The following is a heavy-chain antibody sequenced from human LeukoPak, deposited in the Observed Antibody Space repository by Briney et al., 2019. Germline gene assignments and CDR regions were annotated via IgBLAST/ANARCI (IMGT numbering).Heavy chain of an antibody. CDR2: IYYSGST. CDR1: GYSITSGYY. CDR3: ARDRSDCSGGSCPPAY. D-gene: IGHD2-15*01. V-gene: IGHV4-38-2*02. J-gene: IGHJ4*02. Sequence: SETLSLTCAVSGYSITSGYYWGWIRQPPGKGLEWIGYIYYSGSTYYNPSLKSRVTISVDTSKNQFSLKLSSVTAADTAVYYCARDRSDCSGGSCPPAYWGQGTLVTVSS.